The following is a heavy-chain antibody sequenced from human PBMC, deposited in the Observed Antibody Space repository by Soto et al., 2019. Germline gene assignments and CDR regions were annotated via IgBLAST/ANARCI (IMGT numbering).Heavy chain of an antibody. V-gene: IGHV1-58*02. J-gene: IGHJ6*03. CDR2: IVVGSGNT. D-gene: IGHD1-26*01. CDR3: AAVGGGQDAWGPYYYHYFMDV. Sequence: SVELSCEASGLTFTSCARRWVRQAHGQRLEWIGWIVVGSGNTNYAQKFQERVTITRDMSTSTAYMELSSLRSEDTAVYYCAAVGGGQDAWGPYYYHYFMDVWGKGTTVTVSS. CDR1: GLTFTSCA.